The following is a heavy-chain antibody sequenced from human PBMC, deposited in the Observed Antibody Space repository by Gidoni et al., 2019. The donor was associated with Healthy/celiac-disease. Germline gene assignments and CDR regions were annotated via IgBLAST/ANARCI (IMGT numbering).Heavy chain of an antibody. CDR1: GFTFSSYG. CDR3: AKDSGYCSGGSCHGYFDY. D-gene: IGHD2-15*01. CDR2: ISYDGSNK. V-gene: IGHV3-30*18. Sequence: QVQLVESGGGVVQPGRSLRLSCAASGFTFSSYGMHWVRQAPGKGLEWVAVISYDGSNKYYADSVKGRFTISRDNSKNTLYLQMNSLRAEDTAVYYCAKDSGYCSGGSCHGYFDYWGQGTLVTVSS. J-gene: IGHJ4*02.